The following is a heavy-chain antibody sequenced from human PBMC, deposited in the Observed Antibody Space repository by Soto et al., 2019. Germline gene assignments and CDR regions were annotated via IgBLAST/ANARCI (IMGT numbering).Heavy chain of an antibody. D-gene: IGHD3-22*01. V-gene: IGHV3-11*01. CDR1: GFTFSDYY. J-gene: IGHJ5*02. CDR3: ARALGYYDSSGYYYEGPWFDP. CDR2: ISSSGSTI. Sequence: QVQLVESGGGLVKPGGSLRLSCAASGFTFSDYYMTWIRQAPGKGLECISYISSSGSTIYYADSVKGRFTISRDNAKNSLYLQMNSQRAEDTAVYYCARALGYYDSSGYYYEGPWFDPWGQGTLVTVSS.